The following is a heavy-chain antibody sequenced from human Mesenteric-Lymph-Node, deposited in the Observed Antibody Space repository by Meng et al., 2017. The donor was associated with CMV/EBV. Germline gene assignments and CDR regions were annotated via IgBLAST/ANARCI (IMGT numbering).Heavy chain of an antibody. D-gene: IGHD3-9*01. V-gene: IGHV4-34*01. CDR2: INHSGRT. J-gene: IGHJ4*02. CDR3: ARGSSYDILTGYFDY. CDR1: GGSFSCYY. Sequence: HVKLHQLGAGLVKPSETRSDTCAVYGGSFSCYYWNWIRQSPEKGLEWIGEINHSGRTTYNPSFTSRIIISVDTSTNQISLNMSSVTAADTAVYYCARGSSYDILTGYFDYWGQGALVTVSS.